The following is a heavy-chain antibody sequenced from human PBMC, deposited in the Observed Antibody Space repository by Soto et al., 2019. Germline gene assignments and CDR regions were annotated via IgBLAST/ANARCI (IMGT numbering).Heavy chain of an antibody. CDR2: INPNSGGT. CDR1: GYTFTGYY. J-gene: IGHJ4*01. CDR3: ARELAKGYSSSWPFDY. Sequence: ASVKVSCKASGYTFTGYYMHWVRQAPGQGLEWMGWINPNSGGTNYAQKFQGWVTMTRDTSISTAYMELSRLRSDDTAVYYCARELAKGYSSSWPFDYWGQGTLVTVSS. D-gene: IGHD6-13*01. V-gene: IGHV1-2*04.